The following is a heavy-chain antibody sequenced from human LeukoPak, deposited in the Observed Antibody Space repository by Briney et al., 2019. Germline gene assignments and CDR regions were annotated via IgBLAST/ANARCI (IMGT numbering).Heavy chain of an antibody. Sequence: GGSLKLSGPASGLTFGNYGMNWVRKAPGKGLVWVSHIDFVGSHTTYADSVKGRFTISRDNAKSTLYLQMNSLRAEDTAVYYCATDDYRGLGYWGQGTLVTVSS. CDR1: GLTFGNYG. D-gene: IGHD4-11*01. CDR3: ATDDYRGLGY. J-gene: IGHJ4*02. CDR2: IDFVGSHT. V-gene: IGHV3-74*01.